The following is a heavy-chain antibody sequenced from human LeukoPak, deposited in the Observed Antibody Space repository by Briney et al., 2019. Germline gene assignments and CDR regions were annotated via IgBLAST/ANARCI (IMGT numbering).Heavy chain of an antibody. CDR2: TSAYNGYT. CDR3: ARCRDSSGSLVNF. CDR1: GYTFSNYG. D-gene: IGHD6-19*01. Sequence: ASVTVSCTASGYTFSNYGISGVRQAPGQGLEWMGWTSAYNGYTDYAQKFQGRVTMTADTSTSTAYMELRSLESDYTAIYYCARCRDSSGSLVNFWGQGPLVTVSS. J-gene: IGHJ4*02. V-gene: IGHV1-18*01.